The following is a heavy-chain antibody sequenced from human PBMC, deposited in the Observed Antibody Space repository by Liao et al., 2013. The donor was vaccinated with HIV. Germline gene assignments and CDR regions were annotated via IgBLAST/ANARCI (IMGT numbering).Heavy chain of an antibody. CDR2: IYYSGSSSYSGST. V-gene: IGHV4-30-2*03. CDR3: ARSGENWFGP. D-gene: IGHD3-10*01. J-gene: IGHJ5*02. CDR1: GGSIIFGGSS. Sequence: QLQLQESGSRLVKPSQTLSLTCAVSGGSIIFGGSSWSWIRQPPGKGLEWIGSIYYSGSSSYSGSTYYNSSFRSRVSISVDTSKNHFSLKLNSVTAADTAVYYCARSGENWFGPWGQGILVTVSS.